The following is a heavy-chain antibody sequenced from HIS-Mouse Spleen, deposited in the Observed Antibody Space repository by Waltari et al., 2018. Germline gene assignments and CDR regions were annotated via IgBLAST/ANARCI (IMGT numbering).Heavy chain of an antibody. D-gene: IGHD6-13*01. CDR1: GGSISSSSYY. J-gene: IGHJ2*01. CDR2: YYYSGST. CDR3: AREIPYSSSWYDWYFDL. V-gene: IGHV4-39*07. Sequence: QLQLQESGPGLVKPSETLSLTCTVSGGSISSSSYYWGWIRQPPGKGLEWIGSYYYSGSTYYNPALKGRVTIAVETSKNQFSLKLSSVTAADTAVYYCAREIPYSSSWYDWYFDLWGRGTLVTVSS.